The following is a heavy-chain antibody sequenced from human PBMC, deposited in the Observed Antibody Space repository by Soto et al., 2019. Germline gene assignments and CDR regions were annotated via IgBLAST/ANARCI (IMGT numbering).Heavy chain of an antibody. CDR2: ISAYNGNT. V-gene: IGHV1-18*01. CDR3: ARDTEYYDFWSGHAGWFDP. CDR1: GYTFTSYG. J-gene: IGHJ5*02. Sequence: ASVKVSCKASGYTFTSYGISWVRQAPGQGLEWMGWISAYNGNTNYAQKLQGRVTMTTDTSTSTAYMELRSLRSDDTAVYYCARDTEYYDFWSGHAGWFDPWGQGTLVTVS. D-gene: IGHD3-3*01.